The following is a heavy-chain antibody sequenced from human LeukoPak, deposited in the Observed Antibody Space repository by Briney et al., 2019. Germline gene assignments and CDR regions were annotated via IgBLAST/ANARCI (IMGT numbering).Heavy chain of an antibody. Sequence: PSETLSLTCTVSGGSISSYYWSWIRQPPGKGLEWIGYIYYSGSTNYNPSLKSRVTISVDTSKNQFSLKLSSVTAADTAGYYCARDGPYVWGSYRYFDPWGQGTLVTVSS. CDR1: GGSISSYY. D-gene: IGHD3-16*02. J-gene: IGHJ5*02. CDR3: ARDGPYVWGSYRYFDP. CDR2: IYYSGST. V-gene: IGHV4-59*01.